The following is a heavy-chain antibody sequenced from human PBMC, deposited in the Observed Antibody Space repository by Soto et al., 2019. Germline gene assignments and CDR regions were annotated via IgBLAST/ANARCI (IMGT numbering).Heavy chain of an antibody. D-gene: IGHD6-25*01. CDR1: GGSISSNACY. CDR3: ARVSGTGQRWFDH. CDR2: NYYSGHT. Sequence: QVQLQESGPGLVKPSQTLSLTCIVSGGSISSNACYWSVLRQPPGKGLGWGGNNYYSGHTYYKPSLKSRVTILVDTSKNQYYLKLSSVTAADTAVYDCARVSGTGQRWFDHWGQGALVTVSS. V-gene: IGHV4-30-4*08. J-gene: IGHJ5*02.